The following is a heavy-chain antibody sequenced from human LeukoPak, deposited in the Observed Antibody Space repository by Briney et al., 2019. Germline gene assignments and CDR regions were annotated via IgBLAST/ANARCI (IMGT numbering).Heavy chain of an antibody. CDR3: ARVVAGSGSYYVVD. CDR1: GGSISSSSYY. V-gene: IGHV4-39*07. D-gene: IGHD3-10*01. J-gene: IGHJ4*02. CDR2: IYYSGST. Sequence: PSETLSLTCTVSGGSISSSSYYWGWIRQPPGKGLEWIGSIYYSGSTYYNPSLKSRVTISVDTSKNQFSLKLSSVTAADTAVYYCARVVAGSGSYYVVDWGQGTLVTVSS.